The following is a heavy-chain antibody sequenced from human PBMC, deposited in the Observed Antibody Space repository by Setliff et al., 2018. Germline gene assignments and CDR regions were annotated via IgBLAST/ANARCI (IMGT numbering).Heavy chain of an antibody. V-gene: IGHV3-23*01. CDR2: ISSTGTT. J-gene: IGHJ5*02. CDR3: ARDVYDFRTGLAAP. D-gene: IGHD3-3*01. Sequence: SLRLSCAASGFAFDIYLLTWVRQAPGKGLEWVSAISSTGTTYYADSVTGRFTVSRDISMNTLYLQMNSLRVEDTAVYYCARDVYDFRTGLAAPWGQGTLVTVSS. CDR1: GFAFDIYL.